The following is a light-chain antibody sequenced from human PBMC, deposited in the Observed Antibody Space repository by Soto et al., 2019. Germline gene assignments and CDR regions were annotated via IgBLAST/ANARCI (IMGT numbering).Light chain of an antibody. V-gene: IGKV1-33*01. CDR2: DAS. CDR1: QDISNY. Sequence: DIPMTQSPSSLSASVGDRVTITCQASQDISNYLNWYQQKPGKAPKLLIYDASNLETGVPSRFSGSGSGTDFTFTISSLQPEDIATYYCQQYDNLPPLTLGGGTKVEIK. CDR3: QQYDNLPPLT. J-gene: IGKJ4*01.